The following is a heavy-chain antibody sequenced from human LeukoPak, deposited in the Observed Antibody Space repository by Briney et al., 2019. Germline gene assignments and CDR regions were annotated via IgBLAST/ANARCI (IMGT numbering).Heavy chain of an antibody. V-gene: IGHV2-70*04. Sequence: SGPTLVNPTQTLTLTCTFSGFSLSTSGMRVSWIRQPPGKALEGLARIYWDDDKFYSTSLKTRLTISKDTSKNQVVLTTTNMDPVDTATYYCARSPTKYCSGGSCYGAFDYWGQGTLVTVSS. J-gene: IGHJ4*02. CDR1: GFSLSTSGMR. CDR3: ARSPTKYCSGGSCYGAFDY. D-gene: IGHD2-15*01. CDR2: IYWDDDK.